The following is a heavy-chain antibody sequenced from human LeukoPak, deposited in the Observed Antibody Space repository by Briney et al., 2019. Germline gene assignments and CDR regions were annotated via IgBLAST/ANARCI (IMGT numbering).Heavy chain of an antibody. Sequence: ASVKVSCKASGYTFTSYGISWVRQAPGQGLEWMGWISAYNGNTNYAQKLQGRVTMTTDTSTSTAYMELRSLRSDDTAIYYCARDSSGFGESAADYWGQGTLVTVSS. J-gene: IGHJ4*02. D-gene: IGHD3-10*01. CDR2: ISAYNGNT. CDR1: GYTFTSYG. V-gene: IGHV1-18*01. CDR3: ARDSSGFGESAADY.